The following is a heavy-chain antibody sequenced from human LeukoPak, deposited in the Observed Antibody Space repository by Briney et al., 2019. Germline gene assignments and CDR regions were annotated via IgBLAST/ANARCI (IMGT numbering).Heavy chain of an antibody. V-gene: IGHV3-7*03. CDR3: ARLSGYSSSWYVDYFDY. CDR2: IKQDGSEK. D-gene: IGHD6-13*01. Sequence: GGSLRLSCAASGFTFSSYWMSWVRQAPGKGLEWVANIKQDGSEKYYVDSVKGRFTISRDNAKNSLYLQMNSLRAEDTAVYYCARLSGYSSSWYVDYFDYWGRGTLVTVSS. CDR1: GFTFSSYW. J-gene: IGHJ4*02.